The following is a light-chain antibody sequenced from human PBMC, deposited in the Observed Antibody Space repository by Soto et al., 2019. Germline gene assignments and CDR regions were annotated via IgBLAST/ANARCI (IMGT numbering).Light chain of an antibody. Sequence: EIVLTQSPGTLSLSPGERATLSCRASQSVSSSYLAWYQQKPGQAPRLLIYGASSRATGIPDRFSGSGSGTDFTLTISRLEPEDFAVYYCQQYGSSPPGLTFGGGTKGDSK. CDR1: QSVSSSY. V-gene: IGKV3-20*01. J-gene: IGKJ4*01. CDR2: GAS. CDR3: QQYGSSPPGLT.